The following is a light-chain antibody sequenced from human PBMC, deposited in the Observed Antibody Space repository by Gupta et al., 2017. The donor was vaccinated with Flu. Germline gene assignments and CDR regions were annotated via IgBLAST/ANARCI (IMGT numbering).Light chain of an antibody. Sequence: DIQMSQSPPSLSVSLGDRVTITCRASQSISSYLNWYQQKPGKAPKLLIYAASSLQSGVPSRFSGSGSGTDFTLTISSLQPEDFATYYCQQCYSTRLTFGGGTKVEIK. CDR3: QQCYSTRLT. CDR1: QSISSY. J-gene: IGKJ4*01. V-gene: IGKV1-39*01. CDR2: AAS.